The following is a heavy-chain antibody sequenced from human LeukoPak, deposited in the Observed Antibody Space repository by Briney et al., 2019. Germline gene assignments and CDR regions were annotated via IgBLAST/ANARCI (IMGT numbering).Heavy chain of an antibody. CDR3: AKDTSSGWYGGDLDY. D-gene: IGHD6-19*01. V-gene: IGHV3-9*03. CDR1: GFTFDDYA. CDR2: FSWNSGSI. Sequence: GGSLRLSCAASGFTFDDYAMHWFRQAPGKGRNWVSGFSWNSGSIGYADSVKGRFTISRDNAKNSLYPQMNSLRAEDMALYYCAKDTSSGWYGGDLDYWGQGTLVTVSS. J-gene: IGHJ4*02.